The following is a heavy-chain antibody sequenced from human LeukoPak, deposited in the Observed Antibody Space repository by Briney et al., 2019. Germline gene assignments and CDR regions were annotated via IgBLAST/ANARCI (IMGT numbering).Heavy chain of an antibody. J-gene: IGHJ1*01. CDR1: GGSISSGDYY. CDR2: IYYSGST. CDR3: ARTYGSGPAEYFQH. D-gene: IGHD3-10*01. Sequence: PSQTLSLTCTVSGGSISSGDYYWGWIRQPPGKGLEWIGYIYYSGSTYYNPSLKSRVTISVDRSKNQFSLKLSSVTAADTAVYYCARTYGSGPAEYFQHWGQGTLVTVSS. V-gene: IGHV4-30-4*01.